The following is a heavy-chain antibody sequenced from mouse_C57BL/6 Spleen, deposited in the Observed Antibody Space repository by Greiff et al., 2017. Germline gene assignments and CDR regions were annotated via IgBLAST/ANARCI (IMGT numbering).Heavy chain of an antibody. CDR3: ARELVYYFDY. D-gene: IGHD4-1*01. J-gene: IGHJ2*01. Sequence: EVKVVESGGGLVKPGGSLKLSCAASGFTFSDYGMHWVRQAPEKGLEWVAYISSGSSTIYYADTVKGRFTISRDNAKNTLFLQMTSLRSEDTAMYYCARELVYYFDYWGQGTTLTVSS. CDR2: ISSGSSTI. CDR1: GFTFSDYG. V-gene: IGHV5-17*01.